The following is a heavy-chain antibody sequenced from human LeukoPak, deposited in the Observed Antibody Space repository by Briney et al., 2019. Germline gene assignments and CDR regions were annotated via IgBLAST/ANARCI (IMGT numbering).Heavy chain of an antibody. Sequence: SQTLSLTCTVSGGSISSGDYYWSWIRQPPGKGLEWIGYIYYSGSTYYNPSLKSRVTISVDTSKNQFSLKLSSVTAADTAVYYRAREGSSGLGAFDIWGQGTMVTVSS. J-gene: IGHJ3*02. D-gene: IGHD3-22*01. CDR1: GGSISSGDYY. CDR2: IYYSGST. V-gene: IGHV4-30-4*01. CDR3: AREGSSGLGAFDI.